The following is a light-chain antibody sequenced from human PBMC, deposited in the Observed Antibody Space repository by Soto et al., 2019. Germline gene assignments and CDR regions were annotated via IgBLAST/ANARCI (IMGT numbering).Light chain of an antibody. CDR1: QSVSSY. J-gene: IGKJ3*01. CDR2: DAS. Sequence: EIVLTQSPATLSLSPGERATLSCRASQSVSSYLAWYQHKPDQAPRLLIYDASNRATGIPARFSGSGSGTDFTLTISTLEPEDFAVYYCQQRSNWPFTFGPGTKLDIK. V-gene: IGKV3-11*01. CDR3: QQRSNWPFT.